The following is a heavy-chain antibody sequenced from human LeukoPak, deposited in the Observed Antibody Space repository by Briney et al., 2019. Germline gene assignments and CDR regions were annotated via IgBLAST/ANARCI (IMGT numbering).Heavy chain of an antibody. J-gene: IGHJ3*02. CDR3: ARGGPEDAFDI. CDR1: GFTFSSYG. Sequence: GGSLRLSCAASGFTFSSYGMHWVRQAPGKGLEWVAVISYDGSSKYYIDSVKGRFTISRDNSKNTLYLQMNSLRAEDTAVYYCARGGPEDAFDIWGQGTMVTVSS. CDR2: ISYDGSSK. V-gene: IGHV3-30*03. D-gene: IGHD1-14*01.